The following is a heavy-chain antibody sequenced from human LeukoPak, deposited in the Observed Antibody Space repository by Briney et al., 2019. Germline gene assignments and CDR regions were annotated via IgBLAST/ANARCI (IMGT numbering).Heavy chain of an antibody. CDR2: IGSGSGFI. CDR1: GFTFSRYT. J-gene: IGHJ4*02. CDR3: ARVAGESRDY. D-gene: IGHD3-10*01. V-gene: IGHV3-21*01. Sequence: GGSLRLSSAVSGFTFSRYTMNWVRQAPGKGLEWVSSIGSGSGFIFSADSVKGRFTISRDNTKNSLYLQMNSLRVEDTAVYYCARVAGESRDYWGQGTLVTVSS.